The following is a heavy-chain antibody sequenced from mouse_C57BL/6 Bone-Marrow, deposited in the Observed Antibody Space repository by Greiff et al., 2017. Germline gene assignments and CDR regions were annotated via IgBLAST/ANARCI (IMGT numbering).Heavy chain of an antibody. D-gene: IGHD4-1*01. CDR3: ELNFDY. J-gene: IGHJ2*01. CDR1: GYTFTSYG. CDR2: IFPRSGNT. Sequence: VQLQQSGAELARPGASVSLSCKASGYTFTSYGISWVKQRTGQGLVWIGEIFPRSGNTYYNATFKGQATLTADKSSSTAYMELRSLTSEDAAVYVCELNFDYWGQGTTLTVSS. V-gene: IGHV1-81*01.